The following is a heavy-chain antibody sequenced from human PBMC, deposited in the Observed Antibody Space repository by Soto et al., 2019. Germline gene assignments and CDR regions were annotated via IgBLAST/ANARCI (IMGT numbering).Heavy chain of an antibody. J-gene: IGHJ4*02. D-gene: IGHD3-10*01. CDR2: ISGYNGDT. Sequence: QVHLVQSGAEVKKPGASVKVSCKASGYTFTTYGINWVRQAPGQGLEWMGWISGYNGDTKSAQKFQGRVTVTTDTSTTTSYMELRSLTSDDTAMYYCARGDRGSGSYYPFDYWGQGTLVTVSS. V-gene: IGHV1-18*04. CDR1: GYTFTTYG. CDR3: ARGDRGSGSYYPFDY.